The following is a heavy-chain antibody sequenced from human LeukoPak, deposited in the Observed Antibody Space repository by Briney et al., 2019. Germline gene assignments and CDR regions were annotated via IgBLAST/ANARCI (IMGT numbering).Heavy chain of an antibody. Sequence: GGSLRLSCAASGFTFSSYEMNWVRQAPGKGLEWVSYISSSGSTTYYADSVKGRFTISRDNAKNSLYLQMNSLRAEDTAVYYCARIGAYYYGSGLRDYWGQGTLVTVSS. CDR3: ARIGAYYYGSGLRDY. CDR2: ISSSGSTT. V-gene: IGHV3-48*03. CDR1: GFTFSSYE. D-gene: IGHD3-10*01. J-gene: IGHJ4*02.